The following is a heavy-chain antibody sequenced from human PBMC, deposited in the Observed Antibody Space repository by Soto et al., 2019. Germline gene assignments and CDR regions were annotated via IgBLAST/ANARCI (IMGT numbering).Heavy chain of an antibody. J-gene: IGHJ3*02. CDR1: GFTFSSYA. D-gene: IGHD5-18*01. Sequence: GGSLRLSCAASGFTFSSYAMSWVRQAPGKGLEWVSAISGSGGSTYYADSVKGRFTISRDNAKSSLYLQMDSLRAEDTAVYYCTIHTRPGASDICGPAPIVTGS. CDR3: TIHTRPGASDI. V-gene: IGHV3-23*01. CDR2: ISGSGGST.